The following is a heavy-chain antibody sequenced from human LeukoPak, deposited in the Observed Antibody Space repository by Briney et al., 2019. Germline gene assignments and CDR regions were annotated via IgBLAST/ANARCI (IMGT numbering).Heavy chain of an antibody. D-gene: IGHD6-19*01. Sequence: GASVKVSCKASGYTFTSYYMHWVRQAPGQGLEWMGIINPSGGSTSYAQKFQGRVTMTRDMSTSTVYMELSSLRSEDTAVYYCARVLAVAGPLGGFDPWGQGTLVTVSS. CDR1: GYTFTSYY. CDR2: INPSGGST. V-gene: IGHV1-46*01. J-gene: IGHJ5*02. CDR3: ARVLAVAGPLGGFDP.